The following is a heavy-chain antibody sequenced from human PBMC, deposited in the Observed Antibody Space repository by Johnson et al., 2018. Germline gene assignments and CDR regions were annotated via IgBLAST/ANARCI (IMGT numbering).Heavy chain of an antibody. V-gene: IGHV3-9*01. J-gene: IGHJ1*01. Sequence: VQLVESGGGLVQPGRSLRLSCAASGFTFDDYAMHWVRQAPGKGLEWVSGIRWNSGSVGYADSVKGRFTISRDNANNSLYLQMNSLRAEDTALYYCAKAPVGWLGEGAEYFQHWGQGTLVTVSS. CDR3: AKAPVGWLGEGAEYFQH. CDR2: IRWNSGSV. CDR1: GFTFDDYA. D-gene: IGHD3-3*01.